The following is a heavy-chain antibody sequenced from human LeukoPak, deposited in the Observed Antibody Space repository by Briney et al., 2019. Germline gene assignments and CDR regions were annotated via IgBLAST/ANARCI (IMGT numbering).Heavy chain of an antibody. J-gene: IGHJ6*03. CDR2: IYTSGST. D-gene: IGHD2-2*01. CDR3: ARDGPRGVGCSSTSCPAVGWYYYYYMDV. CDR1: GGSICSGSYY. Sequence: SETLSLTCTVSGGSICSGSYYWSWIRQPTGKGLEWIGRIYTSGSTNYNPSLKSRVTISVDTSKNQFSLKLSSVTAADTAVYYCARDGPRGVGCSSTSCPAVGWYYYYYMDVWGKGTTVTISS. V-gene: IGHV4-61*02.